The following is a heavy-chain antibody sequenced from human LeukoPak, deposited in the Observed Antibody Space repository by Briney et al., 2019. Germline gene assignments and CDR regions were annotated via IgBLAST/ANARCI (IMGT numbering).Heavy chain of an antibody. Sequence: SVKVSCKASGGTFSSYAISWVRQAPGQGLGWMGGIIPIFGTANYAQKFQGRVTITTDESTSTAYMELSSLRSEDTAVYYCARDGAFGTANDAFDIWGQGTMVTVSS. CDR2: IIPIFGTA. CDR3: ARDGAFGTANDAFDI. J-gene: IGHJ3*02. V-gene: IGHV1-69*05. D-gene: IGHD3-16*01. CDR1: GGTFSSYA.